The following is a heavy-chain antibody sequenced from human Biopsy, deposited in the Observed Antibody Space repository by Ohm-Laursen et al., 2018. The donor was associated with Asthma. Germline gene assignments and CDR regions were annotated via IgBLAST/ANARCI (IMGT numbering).Heavy chain of an antibody. CDR3: ARRGITGTTLDY. CDR2: INPSGGST. V-gene: IGHV1-46*01. D-gene: IGHD1-7*01. CDR1: GYTFTSYY. Sequence: SSVKVSCKASGYTFTSYYMHWVRQAPGQGLEWMGIINPSGGSTSYAQKFQGRVTMTRDTSTSTVYMELSSLRSEDTAVYYCARRGITGTTLDYWGQGILVTVSS. J-gene: IGHJ4*02.